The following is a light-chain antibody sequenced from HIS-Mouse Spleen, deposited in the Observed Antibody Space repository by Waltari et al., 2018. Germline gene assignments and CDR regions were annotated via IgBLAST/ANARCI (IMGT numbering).Light chain of an antibody. Sequence: SYELTQPPSVSVSPGQTASISCSGDTLGDKYACWYQQKPGQSPVLVTYQDSKRPSGIPERFSGSNSGNTATLTISGTQAMDEADYYCQAWDSSTDVVFGGGTKLTVL. CDR1: TLGDKY. CDR3: QAWDSSTDVV. V-gene: IGLV3-1*01. J-gene: IGLJ2*01. CDR2: QDS.